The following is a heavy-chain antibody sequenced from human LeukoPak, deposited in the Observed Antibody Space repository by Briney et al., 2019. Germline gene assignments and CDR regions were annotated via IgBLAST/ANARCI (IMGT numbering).Heavy chain of an antibody. D-gene: IGHD6-19*01. Sequence: SETLSLTCTVSGGSISSGSYYWSWIRQPAGKGLEWIGRIYTSGSTNYNPSLKSRVTISVDTSKNQFSLKLSSVTAADTAVYYCAREPTVAGSFFDYWGQGTLVTVSS. CDR2: IYTSGST. V-gene: IGHV4-61*02. J-gene: IGHJ4*02. CDR1: GGSISSGSYY. CDR3: AREPTVAGSFFDY.